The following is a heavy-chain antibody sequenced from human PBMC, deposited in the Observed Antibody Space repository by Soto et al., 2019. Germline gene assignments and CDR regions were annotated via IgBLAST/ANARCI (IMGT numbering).Heavy chain of an antibody. Sequence: SETLPLTCAVYGGSFSGYYWSWIRQPPGKGLEWIGEINHSGSTNYNPSLKSRVTISVDTSKNQFSLKLSSVTAADTAVYYCARSARPNDYYDSSGYYYGPFDYWGQGTLVTVS. CDR3: ARSARPNDYYDSSGYYYGPFDY. J-gene: IGHJ4*02. CDR2: INHSGST. V-gene: IGHV4-34*01. D-gene: IGHD3-22*01. CDR1: GGSFSGYY.